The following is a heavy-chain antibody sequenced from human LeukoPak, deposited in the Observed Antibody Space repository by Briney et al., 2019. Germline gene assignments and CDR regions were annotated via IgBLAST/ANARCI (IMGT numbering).Heavy chain of an antibody. CDR3: ARDRSDILTGYNDAFDI. CDR1: GFAFSSYR. Sequence: GGSLRLSCADSGFAFSSYRMSWVRQAPGKGLEWVANIKQDGSEKYYVDSVKGRFTISRDNAKNSLYLQMNSLRAEDTAVYYCARDRSDILTGYNDAFDIWGQGTMVTVSS. D-gene: IGHD3-9*01. V-gene: IGHV3-7*01. J-gene: IGHJ3*02. CDR2: IKQDGSEK.